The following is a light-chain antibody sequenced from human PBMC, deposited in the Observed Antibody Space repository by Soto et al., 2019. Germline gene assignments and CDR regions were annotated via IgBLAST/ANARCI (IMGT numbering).Light chain of an antibody. Sequence: EIVLTQAPAALSMSPGERATLSCRASQSVSSYLGWYQQKPGQPPRLLMFDASNRGTGIPARFSGSGSGTDFTLTISSLEPEDFAVYYCQQRSNWPWTFGQGTKVDIK. J-gene: IGKJ1*01. CDR3: QQRSNWPWT. CDR1: QSVSSY. V-gene: IGKV3-11*01. CDR2: DAS.